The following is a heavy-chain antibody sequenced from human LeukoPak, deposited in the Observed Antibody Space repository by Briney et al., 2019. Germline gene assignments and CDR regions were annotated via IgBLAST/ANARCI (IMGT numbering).Heavy chain of an antibody. D-gene: IGHD3-22*01. CDR1: GFTVSSNY. V-gene: IGHV3-66*01. CDR2: IYSGGST. CDR3: ARDPRTNYYGIDFDWFDP. J-gene: IGHJ5*02. Sequence: PGGSLRLSCAASGFTVSSNYMSRVRQAPGKGLEWVSVIYSGGSTYYADSVKGRFTISRDNSKNTLYLQMNSLRAEDTAVYYCARDPRTNYYGIDFDWFDPWGQGTLVTVSS.